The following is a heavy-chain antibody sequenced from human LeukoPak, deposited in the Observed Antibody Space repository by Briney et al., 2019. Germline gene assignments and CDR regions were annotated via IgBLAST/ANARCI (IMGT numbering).Heavy chain of an antibody. CDR3: ARDKGCSSTSCYLTPNNWFDP. Sequence: ASVKVSCKASGYTFTSYAMHWVGQAPGQRLEWMGWINAGNGNTKYSQKFQGRVTITRDTSASTAYMELSSLRSEDTAVYYCARDKGCSSTSCYLTPNNWFDPWGQGTLVTVSS. CDR2: INAGNGNT. V-gene: IGHV1-3*01. J-gene: IGHJ5*02. CDR1: GYTFTSYA. D-gene: IGHD2-2*01.